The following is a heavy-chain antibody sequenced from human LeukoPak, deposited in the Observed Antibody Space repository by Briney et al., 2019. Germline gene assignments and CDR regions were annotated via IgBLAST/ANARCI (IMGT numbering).Heavy chain of an antibody. CDR2: INPNSGGT. J-gene: IGHJ4*02. CDR3: ARDLRYYDILTGYPH. D-gene: IGHD3-9*01. Sequence: ASVKVSCRASGYTFTGYYMHWVRQAPGQGLEWMGWINPNSGGTNYAQKFQGRVTMTRDTSISTAYMELSRLRSDDTAVYYCARDLRYYDILTGYPHWGQGTLVTVSS. CDR1: GYTFTGYY. V-gene: IGHV1-2*02.